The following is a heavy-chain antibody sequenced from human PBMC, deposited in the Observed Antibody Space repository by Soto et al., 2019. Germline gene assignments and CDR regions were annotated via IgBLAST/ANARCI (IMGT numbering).Heavy chain of an antibody. CDR1: GYTFTGYY. J-gene: IGHJ6*02. V-gene: IGHV1-2*04. D-gene: IGHD6-13*01. CDR3: ARETAAAGTRHYYYYYGMDV. CDR2: INPNSGGT. Sequence: ASVKVSCKASGYTFTGYYMHWVRQAPGQGLEWMGWINPNSGGTNYAQKFQGWVTMTRDTSISTAYMELSRLRSDDTAVYYFARETAAAGTRHYYYYYGMDVWGQGTTVTVS.